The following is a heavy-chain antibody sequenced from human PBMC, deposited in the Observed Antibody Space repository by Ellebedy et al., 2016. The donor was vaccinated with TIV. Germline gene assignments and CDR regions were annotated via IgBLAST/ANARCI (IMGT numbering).Heavy chain of an antibody. D-gene: IGHD1-1*01. CDR2: INSDGSGT. V-gene: IGHV3-74*01. CDR1: GLTVSNLD. CDR3: ARDVEAQYIFDY. Sequence: GESLKISCAVSGLTVSNLDIHWVRQAPGKGLVWVSRINSDGSGTSYADSVKGRFTISRDNAKHTLYLQMNSLRAEDTAVYYCARDVEAQYIFDYWGQGTLVTVSS. J-gene: IGHJ4*02.